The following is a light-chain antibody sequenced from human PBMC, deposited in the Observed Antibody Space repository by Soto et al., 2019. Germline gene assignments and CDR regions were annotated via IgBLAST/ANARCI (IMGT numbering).Light chain of an antibody. V-gene: IGKV3-20*01. CDR1: QSVSSNY. J-gene: IGKJ1*01. CDR2: GAS. Sequence: EIELTQSPCTLSLSPGERATLSCRASQSVSSNYLACYQQKPGQAPRLLIYGASKRATGIPDRVSGSGSGTYFPITISILEDEFFALYCQQHYAGSPWTFGQGTKLDIK. CDR3: QHYAGSPWT.